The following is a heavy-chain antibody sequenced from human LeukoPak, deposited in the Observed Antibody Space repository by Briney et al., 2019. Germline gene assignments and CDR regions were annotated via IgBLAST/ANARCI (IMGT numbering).Heavy chain of an antibody. Sequence: GGSLRLSCLASRFSFDDYAMHWVRQAPAKGLEWVSGISWNRGTIGYADSVKGRFTISRDNAKNSLYLQMNSLRAEDTALYYCVKGGCSSISCYCDYWGQGTLVTVFS. CDR3: VKGGCSSISCYCDY. CDR2: ISWNRGTI. V-gene: IGHV3-9*01. CDR1: RFSFDDYA. D-gene: IGHD2-2*01. J-gene: IGHJ4*02.